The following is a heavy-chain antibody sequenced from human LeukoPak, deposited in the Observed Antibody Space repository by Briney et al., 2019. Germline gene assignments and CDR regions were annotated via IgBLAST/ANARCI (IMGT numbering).Heavy chain of an antibody. CDR2: ISSSGSTI. Sequence: GGSLRLSCAASGFTFSSYAMSWVRQAPGKGLEWVSYISSSGSTIYYADSVKGRFTISRDNAKNSLYLQMNSLRAEDTAAYYCARDPGLNWNQPRPFDYWGQGTLVTVSS. CDR1: GFTFSSYA. V-gene: IGHV3-48*04. J-gene: IGHJ4*02. CDR3: ARDPGLNWNQPRPFDY. D-gene: IGHD1-20*01.